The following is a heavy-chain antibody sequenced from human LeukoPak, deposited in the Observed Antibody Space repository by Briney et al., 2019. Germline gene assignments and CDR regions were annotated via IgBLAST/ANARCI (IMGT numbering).Heavy chain of an antibody. V-gene: IGHV3-30*04. CDR3: ARVKFEVTAIHWDDAFDI. Sequence: GGSLRLSYAASGFTFSSNAMHWVRQAPGKGLEWVAVISYDGSNKYYADSVKGRFTISRDNSKNTLYLQMNSLRAEDTAVCLCARVKFEVTAIHWDDAFDIWGQGTMVTVSS. J-gene: IGHJ3*02. D-gene: IGHD2-21*02. CDR2: ISYDGSNK. CDR1: GFTFSSNA.